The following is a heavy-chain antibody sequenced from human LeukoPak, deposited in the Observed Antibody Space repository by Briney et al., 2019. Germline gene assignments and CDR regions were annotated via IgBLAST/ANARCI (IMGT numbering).Heavy chain of an antibody. D-gene: IGHD1-26*01. CDR3: ASSSSGSPTNPRLDY. CDR1: GYTFTSYY. CDR2: INPSGGST. Sequence: ASVKVSCKASGYTFTSYYMHWVRQAPGQGLEWMGIINPSGGSTSYAQKFQGRVTMTRDMSANTVYMELSSLRSEDTAVYYCASSSSGSPTNPRLDYWGQGTLVTVSS. V-gene: IGHV1-46*01. J-gene: IGHJ4*02.